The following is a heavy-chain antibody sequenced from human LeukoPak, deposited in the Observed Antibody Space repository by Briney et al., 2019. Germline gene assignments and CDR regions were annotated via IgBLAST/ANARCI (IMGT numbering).Heavy chain of an antibody. V-gene: IGHV3-23*01. D-gene: IGHD3-16*02. CDR2: ISGSGDTI. Sequence: GGSLRLSCAASGFTFRSSAMSWVRQAPGKGLEWVASISGSGDTIYYTDSVKGRFTVSRDNSENTLSLQMSSLRAEDTAVYYCAKISVGTLGGILVISDWGQGNLVTVSS. CDR3: AKISVGTLGGILVISD. J-gene: IGHJ4*02. CDR1: GFTFRSSA.